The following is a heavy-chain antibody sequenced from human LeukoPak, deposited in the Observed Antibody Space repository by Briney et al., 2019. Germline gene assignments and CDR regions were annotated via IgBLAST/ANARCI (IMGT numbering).Heavy chain of an antibody. D-gene: IGHD3-22*01. Sequence: TSGGSLRLSCAASGFTFSSYSMNWVRQAPGKGLKWVSSISSSSSYIYYADSVKGRFTISRDNSKNTLYLQMNSLRAEDTAVYYCAKDRYYYDSSIGLYYFDYWGQGTLVTVSS. V-gene: IGHV3-21*04. CDR3: AKDRYYYDSSIGLYYFDY. J-gene: IGHJ4*02. CDR1: GFTFSSYS. CDR2: ISSSSSYI.